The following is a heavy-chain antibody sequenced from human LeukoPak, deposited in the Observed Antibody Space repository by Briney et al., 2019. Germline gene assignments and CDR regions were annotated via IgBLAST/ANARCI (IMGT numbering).Heavy chain of an antibody. CDR1: GCSFTSYG. CDR3: ARGLRAVAGTSEY. Sequence: GASVKVSCKASGCSFTSYGISWVRQAPGQGLEWMGWISGYNGNTKYAQKFQGRVSMTTDTSTSTVYMELRSLTSDDTAVYYCARGLRAVAGTSEYWGQGTQVTVSS. D-gene: IGHD6-19*01. J-gene: IGHJ4*02. CDR2: ISGYNGNT. V-gene: IGHV1-18*01.